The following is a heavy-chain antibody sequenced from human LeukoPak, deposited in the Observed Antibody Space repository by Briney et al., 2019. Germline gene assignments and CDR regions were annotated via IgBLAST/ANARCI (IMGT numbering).Heavy chain of an antibody. Sequence: SETLSLTCTVSGGSISSSSYYWGWIRQPPGKGLEWIGSIYCSGSTYYNPSLKSRVTISVDTSKNQFSLKLSSVTAADTAVYYCARGVTYYYDSSGYPLFDYWGQGTLVTVSS. CDR1: GGSISSSSYY. D-gene: IGHD3-22*01. V-gene: IGHV4-39*01. J-gene: IGHJ4*02. CDR2: IYCSGST. CDR3: ARGVTYYYDSSGYPLFDY.